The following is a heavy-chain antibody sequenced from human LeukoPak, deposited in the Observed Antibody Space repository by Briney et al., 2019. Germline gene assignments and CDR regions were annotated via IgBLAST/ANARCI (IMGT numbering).Heavy chain of an antibody. CDR1: GFTFSSCG. CDR3: ARDQYPGIAVAATSYYYYYGMDV. V-gene: IGHV3-33*01. CDR2: IWYDGSNK. Sequence: GGSLRLSCAASGFTFSSCGMHWVRQAPGKGLEWVAVIWYDGSNKYYADSVKGRFTISRDNSKNTLYLQMNSLRAEDTAVYYCARDQYPGIAVAATSYYYYYGMDVWGKGTTVTVSS. J-gene: IGHJ6*04. D-gene: IGHD6-19*01.